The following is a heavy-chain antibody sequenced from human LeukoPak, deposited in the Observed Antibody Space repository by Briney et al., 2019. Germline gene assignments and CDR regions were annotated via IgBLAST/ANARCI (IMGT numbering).Heavy chain of an antibody. J-gene: IGHJ4*02. Sequence: GGSLRLSCAASGFTFSSYWMSWVRQAPGKGLEWVANIKQDGSEKYYVDSVKGRFTISRDNAKNSLYLQMNSLRAEDTAVYYCARERLWLRVGYFDCWGQGTLVTVSS. V-gene: IGHV3-7*01. CDR1: GFTFSSYW. D-gene: IGHD5-18*01. CDR2: IKQDGSEK. CDR3: ARERLWLRVGYFDC.